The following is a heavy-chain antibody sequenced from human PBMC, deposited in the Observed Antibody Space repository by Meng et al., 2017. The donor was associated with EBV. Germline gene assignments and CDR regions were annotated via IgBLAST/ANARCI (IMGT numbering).Heavy chain of an antibody. Sequence: HVQLVQAGAEGEKPGASVKVSCKASGYTFTSYGISWVRQAPGQGLEWMGWISAYNGNTNYAQKLQGRVTMTTDISTSTAYMELRSLRSDDTAVYYCARETSGYDFNWFDPWGQGTLVTVSS. CDR1: GYTFTSYG. CDR3: ARETSGYDFNWFDP. V-gene: IGHV1-18*01. J-gene: IGHJ5*02. CDR2: ISAYNGNT. D-gene: IGHD5-12*01.